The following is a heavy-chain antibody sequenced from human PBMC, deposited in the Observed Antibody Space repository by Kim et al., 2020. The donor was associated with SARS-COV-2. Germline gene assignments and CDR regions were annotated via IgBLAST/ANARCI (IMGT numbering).Heavy chain of an antibody. CDR1: GFTFSSYC. J-gene: IGHJ6*02. CDR3: ARVEGWGFDD. D-gene: IGHD3-3*01. CDR2: ISENSSDI. Sequence: GGSLRLSCAASGFTFSSYCMNWVRQAPGKGLEWVASISENSSDIYYADSVKGRFTISKDNAKNSLYLQMNSLRAEDTAVYYCARVEGWGFDDWGQGTTVT. V-gene: IGHV3-21*01.